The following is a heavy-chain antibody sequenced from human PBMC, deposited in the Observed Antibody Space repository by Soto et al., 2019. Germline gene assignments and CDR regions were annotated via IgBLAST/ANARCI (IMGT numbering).Heavy chain of an antibody. CDR1: GYTFTSYA. Sequence: QGHLVQSGAEEKKPGASVKVSCKASGYTFTSYAMLWVRQAHGQRLEWTGWINAGNGNTKYSQKIQGRVTITRDTSASRAYMELSSMTSEDSAVYYCALSIVVVTALDYWGQGTMVTVSS. D-gene: IGHD2-21*02. CDR3: ALSIVVVTALDY. CDR2: INAGNGNT. V-gene: IGHV1-3*05. J-gene: IGHJ4*02.